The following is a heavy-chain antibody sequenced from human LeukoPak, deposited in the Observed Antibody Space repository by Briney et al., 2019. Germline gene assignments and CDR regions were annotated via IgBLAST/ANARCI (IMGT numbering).Heavy chain of an antibody. Sequence: PGESLEISCKGSGYSFTSYWIGWVGQLPGKGLEWMGIIYPGDSDTRYSPSFQGQVTISVDKSISTAYLQWSSLKASDTAMYYCARHIRVSGSYYVDYWGQGTLVTVSS. V-gene: IGHV5-51*01. CDR1: GYSFTSYW. CDR2: IYPGDSDT. CDR3: ARHIRVSGSYYVDY. J-gene: IGHJ4*02. D-gene: IGHD3-10*01.